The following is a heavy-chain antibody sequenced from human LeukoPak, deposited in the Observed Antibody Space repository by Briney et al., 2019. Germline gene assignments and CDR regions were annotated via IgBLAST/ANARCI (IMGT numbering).Heavy chain of an antibody. D-gene: IGHD3-3*01. Sequence: ASVKVSCKASGYTFTTYTMHWVRQAPGQRLEWMGCINTGNGNTKYSQEFQGRVTITRDTSASTAYMELSSLRSDDTAVYYCARAEGHYDFWSGYYLLGYWGQGTLVTVSS. J-gene: IGHJ4*02. CDR2: INTGNGNT. CDR1: GYTFTTYT. V-gene: IGHV1-3*04. CDR3: ARAEGHYDFWSGYYLLGY.